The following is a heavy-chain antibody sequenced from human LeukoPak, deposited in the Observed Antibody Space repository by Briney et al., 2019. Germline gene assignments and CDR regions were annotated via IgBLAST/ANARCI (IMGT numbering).Heavy chain of an antibody. CDR1: GGSISSGGYS. D-gene: IGHD6-13*01. CDR2: IYHSGST. V-gene: IGHV4-30-2*01. CDR3: ARGQPSRAFDI. Sequence: SQTLSLTCAVSGGSISSGGYSWSWIRQPPGKGLEWIGYIYHSGSTYYNPSLKSRVTISVDRSKNQFSLKLSSVTAADTAVYYCARGQPSRAFDIWGQGTMVTVSS. J-gene: IGHJ3*02.